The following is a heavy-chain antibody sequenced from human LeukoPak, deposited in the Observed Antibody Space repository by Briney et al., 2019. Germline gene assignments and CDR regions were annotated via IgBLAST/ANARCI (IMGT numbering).Heavy chain of an antibody. Sequence: AGGSLRLSCAASGFTFSSYVMNWVRQAPGKGLEWVSGISDSGGSTYYADSVKGRFTISRDNSKNTLYLLMNSLRAEDTAVYYCAKLPGRAADYWGQGTLVTVSS. CDR2: ISDSGGST. CDR1: GFTFSSYV. J-gene: IGHJ4*02. V-gene: IGHV3-23*01. CDR3: AKLPGRAADY.